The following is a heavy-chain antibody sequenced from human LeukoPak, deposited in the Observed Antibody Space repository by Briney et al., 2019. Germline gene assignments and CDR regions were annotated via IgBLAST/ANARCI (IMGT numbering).Heavy chain of an antibody. CDR3: ARQGKTYYYGSGSYYNVGHGYSYYMDV. V-gene: IGHV4-34*01. D-gene: IGHD3-10*01. CDR1: GGSFSGYY. CDR2: INHSGST. J-gene: IGHJ6*03. Sequence: SETLSLTCAVYGGSFSGYYWSWIRQPPGKGLEWIGEINHSGSTNYNPSLKSRVTISVDTSKNQFSLKLSSVTAADTAVYYCARQGKTYYYGSGSYYNVGHGYSYYMDVWGKGTTVTISS.